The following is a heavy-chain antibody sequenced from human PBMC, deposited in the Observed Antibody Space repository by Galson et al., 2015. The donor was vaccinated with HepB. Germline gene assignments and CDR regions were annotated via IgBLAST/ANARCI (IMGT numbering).Heavy chain of an antibody. D-gene: IGHD3-9*01. Sequence: SLRLSCAASGFTFSSYSMNWVRQAPGKGLEWVSSISSSSSYIYYADSVKGRFTISRDNAKNSLYLQMNSLRAEDTAVYYCARVPQRKFLLRYFDWMYYFDYWGQGTLVTVSS. J-gene: IGHJ4*02. CDR2: ISSSSSYI. CDR3: ARVPQRKFLLRYFDWMYYFDY. V-gene: IGHV3-21*01. CDR1: GFTFSSYS.